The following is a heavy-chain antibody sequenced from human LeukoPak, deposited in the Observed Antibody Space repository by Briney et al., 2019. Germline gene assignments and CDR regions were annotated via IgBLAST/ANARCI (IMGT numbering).Heavy chain of an antibody. V-gene: IGHV4-59*01. Sequence: ASETLSLTCTVSGGSISSYYWSWIRQPPGKGLEWIGYIYYSGSTNYNPSLKSRVTISVDTSKNQFPLKLSSVTAADTAVYYCARLEAIAAAGFDYWGQGTLVTVSS. CDR2: IYYSGST. D-gene: IGHD6-13*01. CDR1: GGSISSYY. CDR3: ARLEAIAAAGFDY. J-gene: IGHJ4*02.